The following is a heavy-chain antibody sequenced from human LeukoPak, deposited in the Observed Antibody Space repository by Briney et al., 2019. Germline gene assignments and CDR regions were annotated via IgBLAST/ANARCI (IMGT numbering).Heavy chain of an antibody. CDR2: IYRSGNT. J-gene: IGHJ4*02. CDR3: ARGAGDKHTFDY. Sequence: SETLSLTCAVSGASISSRHWWCGVRQPPGKGLEWIGEIYRSGNTNYNPSLKSRVTISVDKSKNQYSLKLSSVTAADTAVYYCARGAGDKHTFDYWGQGTLVTVSS. V-gene: IGHV4-4*02. D-gene: IGHD3-10*01. CDR1: GASISSRHW.